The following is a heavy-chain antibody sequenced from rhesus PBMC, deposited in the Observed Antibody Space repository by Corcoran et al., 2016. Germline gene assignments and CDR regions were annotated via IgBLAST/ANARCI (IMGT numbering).Heavy chain of an antibody. J-gene: IGHJ4*01. V-gene: IGHV4-173*01. CDR1: GGSISSNY. CDR3: ARDLYTVGSVVDY. Sequence: QVQLQESGPGLVKPSETLSLTCAVSGGSISSNYWSWIRQPPGKGLEWIGRISRRGGNTNYHPYLKSRVTISTYASKNQFSLKLSSVTAADTAVYFCARDLYTVGSVVDYWGQGVLVTVSS. CDR2: ISRRGGNT. D-gene: IGHD5-24*01.